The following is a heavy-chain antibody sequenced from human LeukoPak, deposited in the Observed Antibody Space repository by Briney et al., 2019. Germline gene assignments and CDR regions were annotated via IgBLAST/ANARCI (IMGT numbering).Heavy chain of an antibody. CDR3: ARLSMGRIAARTYYYYMDV. CDR1: GFTFSSYS. V-gene: IGHV3-48*01. Sequence: GGSLRPSCAASGFTFSSYSMNWVRQAPGKGLEWVSYISSSSSTIYYADSVKGRFTISRDNAKNSLYLQMNSLRAEDTAVYYCARLSMGRIAARTYYYYMDVWGKGTTVTVSS. CDR2: ISSSSSTI. D-gene: IGHD6-6*01. J-gene: IGHJ6*03.